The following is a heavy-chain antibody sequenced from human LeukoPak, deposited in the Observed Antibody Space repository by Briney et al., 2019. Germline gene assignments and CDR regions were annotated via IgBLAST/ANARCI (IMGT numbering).Heavy chain of an antibody. CDR1: GFTFSTYS. V-gene: IGHV3-48*02. CDR2: ISSSSRTI. D-gene: IGHD1-26*01. J-gene: IGHJ4*02. Sequence: GGSLRLSCAASGFTFSTYSMCWVRQAPGKGLEWISYISSSSRTIYYADPVKGRFTISRDNAKNSLFLQMNSLIDKDTAVYYCARVSGSPIIFDSWGQGTLVTVSS. CDR3: ARVSGSPIIFDS.